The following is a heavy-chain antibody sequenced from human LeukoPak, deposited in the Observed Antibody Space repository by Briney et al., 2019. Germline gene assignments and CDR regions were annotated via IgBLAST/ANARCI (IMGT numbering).Heavy chain of an antibody. D-gene: IGHD3-22*01. J-gene: IGHJ3*02. V-gene: IGHV3-74*01. CDR3: ARLDYYDSQGAFDI. CDR2: INSDGSST. Sequence: GGSLRLSCAASGFTFSSYWMHWVRQAPGKGLVWVSRINSDGSSTSYADSVKGRFTISRDNAKNTLYLQMNSLRAEDTAVYYCARLDYYDSQGAFDIWGQGTMVTVSS. CDR1: GFTFSSYW.